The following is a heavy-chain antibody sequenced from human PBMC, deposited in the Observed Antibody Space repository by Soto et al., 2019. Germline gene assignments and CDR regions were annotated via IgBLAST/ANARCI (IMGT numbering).Heavy chain of an antibody. CDR2: INPSGGST. V-gene: IGHV1-46*01. J-gene: IGHJ4*02. CDR3: ARARRYYYDSSVYSQPGAY. CDR1: GYTFTSYY. D-gene: IGHD3-22*01. Sequence: ASVKVSCKASGYTFTSYYMHWVRQAPGQGLEWMGIINPSGGSTSYAQKFQGRVTMTRDTSTSTVYMELSSLRSEDTAVYYCARARRYYYDSSVYSQPGAYWGQGTLVTVSS.